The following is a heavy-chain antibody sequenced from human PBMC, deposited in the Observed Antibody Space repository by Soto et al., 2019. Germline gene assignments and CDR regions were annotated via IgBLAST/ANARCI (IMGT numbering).Heavy chain of an antibody. CDR3: ARGVPYFYDSSSCAFDI. D-gene: IGHD3-22*01. CDR2: IYHSGST. CDR1: GYSISSGYY. V-gene: IGHV4-38-2*01. J-gene: IGHJ3*02. Sequence: PSETLSLTCAVSGYSISSGYYWGWIRQPPGKGLGWIGSIYHSGSTYYNPSLKSRVTISVDTSKNQFSLKLSSVTAADTAVYYCARGVPYFYDSSSCAFDIWGQGTMVTVSS.